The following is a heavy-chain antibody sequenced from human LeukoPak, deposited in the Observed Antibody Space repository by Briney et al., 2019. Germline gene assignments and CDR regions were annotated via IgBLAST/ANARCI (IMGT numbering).Heavy chain of an antibody. Sequence: GGSLRLSCAASGFTFTSYWIGWVRQMPGKGLEWRGIIYPGDSDTRYSPSFQGQVTISADKSISTAYLQWSSLKASDTAMYYCARRAKVALPYDAFDIWGQGKMVTVSS. D-gene: IGHD2-15*01. V-gene: IGHV5-51*01. CDR3: ARRAKVALPYDAFDI. CDR2: IYPGDSDT. J-gene: IGHJ3*02. CDR1: GFTFTSYW.